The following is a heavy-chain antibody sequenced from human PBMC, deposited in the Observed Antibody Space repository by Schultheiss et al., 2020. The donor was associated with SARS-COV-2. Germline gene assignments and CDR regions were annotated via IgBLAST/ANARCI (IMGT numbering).Heavy chain of an antibody. CDR2: INPNSGGT. V-gene: IGHV1-2*06. CDR1: GGTFTNSA. CDR3: ARVGYSYGLDYYYYGMDV. Sequence: ASVKVSCKASGGTFTNSAISWVRQAPGQGLEWMGRINPNSGGTNYAQKFQGRVTMTRDTSISTAYMELSRLRSDDTAVYYCARVGYSYGLDYYYYGMDVWGQGTTVTVSS. J-gene: IGHJ6*02. D-gene: IGHD5-18*01.